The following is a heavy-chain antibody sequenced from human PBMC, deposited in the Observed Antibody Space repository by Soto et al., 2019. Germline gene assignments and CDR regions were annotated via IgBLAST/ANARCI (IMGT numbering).Heavy chain of an antibody. J-gene: IGHJ3*02. D-gene: IGHD6-13*01. V-gene: IGHV1-69*13. Sequence: RGSVKVSCKASGGTFSSYAISWVRQAPGQGLEWMGGIIPIFGTANYAQKFQGRVTITADESTSTAYMELSSLRSEDTAVYYCARGIEAARRDDAFDIWGQGTMVTVSS. CDR1: GGTFSSYA. CDR2: IIPIFGTA. CDR3: ARGIEAARRDDAFDI.